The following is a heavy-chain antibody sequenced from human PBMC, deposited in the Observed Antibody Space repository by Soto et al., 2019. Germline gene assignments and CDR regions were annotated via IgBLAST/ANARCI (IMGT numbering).Heavy chain of an antibody. CDR2: ISGSGGST. D-gene: IGHD4-4*01. J-gene: IGHJ4*02. CDR1: GFTFSSYA. V-gene: IGHV3-23*01. Sequence: PGGSLRLSCAASGFTFSSYAMSWVRQAPGKGLEWVSAISGSGGSTYYADSVKGRFTISRDNSKNTLYLQMNSLRAEDTAVYYCAKVLSFGNYVLSYFDYWGQGTLVTVSS. CDR3: AKVLSFGNYVLSYFDY.